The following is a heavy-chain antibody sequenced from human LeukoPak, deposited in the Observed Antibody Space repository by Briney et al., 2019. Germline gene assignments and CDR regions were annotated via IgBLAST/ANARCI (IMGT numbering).Heavy chain of an antibody. CDR3: ARDLGVHCSGGSCTAFDI. CDR2: ISSSSSYI. J-gene: IGHJ3*02. V-gene: IGHV3-21*01. Sequence: PGGSLRLSCAASGFTFSSYSMNWVRQAPGKGLEWVSSISSSSSYIYYADSVKGRFTISRANAKKSLYLQMNSLRAEDTAVYYCARDLGVHCSGGSCTAFDIWGQGTMVTASS. D-gene: IGHD2-15*01. CDR1: GFTFSSYS.